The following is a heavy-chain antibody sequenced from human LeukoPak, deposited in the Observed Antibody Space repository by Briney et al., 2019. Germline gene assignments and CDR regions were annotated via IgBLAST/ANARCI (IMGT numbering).Heavy chain of an antibody. D-gene: IGHD4-11*01. J-gene: IGHJ5*02. CDR3: ARDLTVTSTCWFDL. CDR1: GFTFSSYT. V-gene: IGHV3-21*01. Sequence: GGSLRLSCAVSGFTFSSYTMNWVRQAPGKGLEWVSSITGSSTYIYYADSVKGRFTISRDNAKNSLHLQMNNLGAEDTAVYYCARDLTVTSTCWFDLWGQGTLVTVSS. CDR2: ITGSSTYI.